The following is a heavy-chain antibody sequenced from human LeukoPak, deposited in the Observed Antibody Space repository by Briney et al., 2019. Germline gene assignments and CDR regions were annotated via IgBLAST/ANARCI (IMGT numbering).Heavy chain of an antibody. CDR1: GGSISSYY. CDR3: ARARYYYDSSGYYYYFDY. V-gene: IGHV4-59*01. Sequence: SETLSLTCTVSGGSISSYYWSWIRQPPGKGLEWIGYINYSGSSNYNPSLKSRVTISVDTSKNQFSLKLSSVTAAGTAVYYCARARYYYDSSGYYYYFDYWGQGTLVTVSS. CDR2: INYSGSS. D-gene: IGHD3-22*01. J-gene: IGHJ4*02.